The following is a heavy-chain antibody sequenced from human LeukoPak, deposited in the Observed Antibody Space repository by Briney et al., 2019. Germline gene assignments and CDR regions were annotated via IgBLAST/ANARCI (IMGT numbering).Heavy chain of an antibody. D-gene: IGHD2-8*01. CDR3: ARDRGVRDLDH. J-gene: IGHJ4*02. V-gene: IGHV3-7*01. Sequence: PGGSLRLSCVASGFPFSSYWMTWVRQAPGKGLEWVANIKQDGSKKSYVDSVKGRFTISRDNAKNTVSLQMNSLRAEDTAVYYCARDRGVRDLDHWGQGTLVTVSS. CDR1: GFPFSSYW. CDR2: IKQDGSKK.